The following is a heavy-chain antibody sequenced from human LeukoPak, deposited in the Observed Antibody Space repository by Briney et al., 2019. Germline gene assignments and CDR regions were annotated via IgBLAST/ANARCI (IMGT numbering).Heavy chain of an antibody. CDR2: MFDTVST. J-gene: IGHJ4*02. D-gene: IGHD5-18*01. Sequence: SETLSLTCTVSGASTASHYWTWLRQPPGKELEWIAYMFDTVSTKSNPSLKSRLTLSVDTSKKQLSLRLSSVTAADTAVYYCATIKRGSTYGYLDFWGQGIKVTVPS. CDR1: GASTASHY. CDR3: ATIKRGSTYGYLDF. V-gene: IGHV4-59*11.